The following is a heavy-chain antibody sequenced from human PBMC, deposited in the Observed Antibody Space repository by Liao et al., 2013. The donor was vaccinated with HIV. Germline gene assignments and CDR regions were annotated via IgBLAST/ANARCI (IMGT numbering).Heavy chain of an antibody. J-gene: IGHJ3*02. V-gene: IGHV4-34*01. CDR3: ARGQDYGDSHDAFDI. D-gene: IGHD4-17*01. CDR2: INHSGTT. CDR1: GETLGGFF. Sequence: QVQLHQWGAGLLKPSQTLSLTCAVDGETLGGFFWSWIRQSPGKGLEWIGEINHSGTTNFNPSLKSRVTMSVDSSTNRFFLNLTSVTAADTAVYYCARGQDYGDSHDAFDIWGQGTMVTVSS.